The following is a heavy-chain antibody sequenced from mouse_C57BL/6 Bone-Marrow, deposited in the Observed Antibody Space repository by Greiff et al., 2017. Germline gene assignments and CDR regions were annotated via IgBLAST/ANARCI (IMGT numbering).Heavy chain of an antibody. CDR2: IYPGDGDT. Sequence: VQLQQSGAELVKPGASVKLSCKASGYAFSSYWMNWVKQRPGKGLEWIGQIYPGDGDTNYNGKFKGKATLTADKSSSTAYMQLSSLTSEDSAVYFCARSKDDGGYYFDYWGQGTTLTVSS. D-gene: IGHD2-3*01. V-gene: IGHV1-80*01. J-gene: IGHJ2*01. CDR3: ARSKDDGGYYFDY. CDR1: GYAFSSYW.